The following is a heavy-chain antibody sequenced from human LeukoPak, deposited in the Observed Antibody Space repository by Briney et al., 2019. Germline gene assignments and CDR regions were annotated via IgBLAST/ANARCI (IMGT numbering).Heavy chain of an antibody. V-gene: IGHV4-34*01. D-gene: IGHD3-3*01. Sequence: PSETLTLTCAVYGGSFSGDYWSWIRQPPGKGLEWIGDINRSGRAVYNTSLKSRVIISVDTSKNQFSLKVNSVTAADTAVYYCARHKIVITMLGVHRWFDPWGQETLVAVSS. J-gene: IGHJ5*02. CDR2: INRSGRA. CDR1: GGSFSGDY. CDR3: ARHKIVITMLGVHRWFDP.